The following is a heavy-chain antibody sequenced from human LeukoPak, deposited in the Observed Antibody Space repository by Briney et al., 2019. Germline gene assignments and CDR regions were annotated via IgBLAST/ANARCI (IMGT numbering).Heavy chain of an antibody. V-gene: IGHV1-69*05. CDR3: ARAAPNWDKSYFDY. J-gene: IGHJ4*02. Sequence: GASVKVSCKASGGTFSSYAISWLRQAPGQGVEWMGGIIPIFGTANYAQKFQGRVTITTDESTSTAYMELSSLRSEDTAVYYCARAAPNWDKSYFDYWGQGTLVTVSS. D-gene: IGHD1/OR15-1a*01. CDR1: GGTFSSYA. CDR2: IIPIFGTA.